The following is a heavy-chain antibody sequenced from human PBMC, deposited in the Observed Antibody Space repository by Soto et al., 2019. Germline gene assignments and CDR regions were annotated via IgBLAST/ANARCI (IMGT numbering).Heavy chain of an antibody. J-gene: IGHJ4*02. CDR3: AHRSRGYAYYFDQ. D-gene: IGHD5-12*01. V-gene: IGHV2-5*02. CDR2: IFWDDDK. CDR1: GFSLSTRGVG. Sequence: QITLKESGPALVKPTQTLTLTCSFSGFSLSTRGVGVGWIRQPPGKALEWLALIFWDDDKWYSPSLRSRLTXTXDXXKNQVVLTMPNMDPVDTATYYCAHRSRGYAYYFDQWGQGTLVTVSS.